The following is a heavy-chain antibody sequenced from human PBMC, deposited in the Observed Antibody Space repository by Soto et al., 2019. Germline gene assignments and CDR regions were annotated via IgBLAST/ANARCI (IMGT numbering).Heavy chain of an antibody. CDR3: AKDLSFGYYYMDV. CDR1: GFTFDDYA. D-gene: IGHD5-18*01. CDR2: ISWNSGSI. Sequence: PGGSLRLSCAASGFTFDDYAMHWVRQAPGKGLEWVSGISWNSGSIGYADSVKGRFTISRDNAKNSLYLQMNSLRAEDTALYYCAKDLSFGYYYMDVWRNGTTVTVSS. V-gene: IGHV3-9*01. J-gene: IGHJ6*03.